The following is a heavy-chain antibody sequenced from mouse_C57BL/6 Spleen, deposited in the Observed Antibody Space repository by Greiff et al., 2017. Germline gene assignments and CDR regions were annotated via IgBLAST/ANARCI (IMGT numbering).Heavy chain of an antibody. CDR3: ARWGSDGYPFAY. Sequence: QVQLQQPGAELVKPGASVKMSCKASGYTFTSYWITWVKQRPGQGLEWFGDIYPGSGSTNYNETFKSKATLTVDSSSSTAYMQLSSLTSEDSAVYYCARWGSDGYPFAYWGQGTLVTVSA. J-gene: IGHJ3*01. D-gene: IGHD2-3*01. CDR2: IYPGSGST. CDR1: GYTFTSYW. V-gene: IGHV1-55*01.